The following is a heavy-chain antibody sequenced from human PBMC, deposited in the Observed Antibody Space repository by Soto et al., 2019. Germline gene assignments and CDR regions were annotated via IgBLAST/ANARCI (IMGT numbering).Heavy chain of an antibody. CDR3: ARAGDCSGGSCPIFDY. V-gene: IGHV3-21*01. CDR2: ISSSSSYI. Sequence: GGSLRLSCAASGFTFSSYSMNWVRQAPGKGLEWVSSISSSSSYIYYADSVKGRSTISRDNAKNSLYLQMNSLRAEDTAVYYCARAGDCSGGSCPIFDYWGQGTLVTVSS. D-gene: IGHD2-15*01. J-gene: IGHJ4*02. CDR1: GFTFSSYS.